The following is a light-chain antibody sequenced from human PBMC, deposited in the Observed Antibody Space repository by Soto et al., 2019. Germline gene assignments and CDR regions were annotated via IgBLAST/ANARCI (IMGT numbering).Light chain of an antibody. CDR2: GAS. V-gene: IGKV1-39*01. CDR3: QQFYYYPHT. J-gene: IGKJ2*01. CDR1: XXIAXY. Sequence: IXMTXSLSXXXXXVGDGVXXXCRXXXXIAXYLNWYQQKPGQVPEVLIYGASRLHVGVPSRFTGSGYGTDFTLTINNLQPEDFAIYYCQQFYYYPHTFGQGTKLEVK.